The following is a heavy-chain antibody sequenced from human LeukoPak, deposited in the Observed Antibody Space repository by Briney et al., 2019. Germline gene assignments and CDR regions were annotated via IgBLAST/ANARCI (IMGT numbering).Heavy chain of an antibody. D-gene: IGHD1-26*01. J-gene: IGHJ4*02. Sequence: PSETLSLTCTVSGGSISSGDYHWNWIRQHPGKGLEWIGYIYYSGSTYYNPSLKSRVTISVDTSKNQFSLKLSSVTAADTAVYYCASFPDAVGANGGWGQGTLVTVSS. CDR1: GGSISSGDYH. CDR3: ASFPDAVGANGG. CDR2: IYYSGST. V-gene: IGHV4-30-4*08.